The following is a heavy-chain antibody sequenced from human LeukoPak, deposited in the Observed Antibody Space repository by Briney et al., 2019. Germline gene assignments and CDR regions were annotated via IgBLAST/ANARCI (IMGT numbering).Heavy chain of an antibody. CDR3: ARLYGGNSNFAFDI. CDR2: IYYSGST. J-gene: IGHJ3*02. CDR1: GGSISSYY. Sequence: SETLSLTCTVSGGSISSYYWSWIRQPPGKGLEWIGYIYYSGSTNYNPSLKSRVTISVDTSKNQFSLKLSSVTAADTAVYYCARLYGGNSNFAFDIWGQGTMVTVSS. V-gene: IGHV4-59*08. D-gene: IGHD4-23*01.